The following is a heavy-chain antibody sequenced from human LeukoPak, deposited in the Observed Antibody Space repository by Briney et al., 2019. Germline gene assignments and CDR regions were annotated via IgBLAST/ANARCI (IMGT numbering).Heavy chain of an antibody. CDR2: INHSGST. J-gene: IGHJ5*02. V-gene: IGHV4-34*01. CDR3: ARGRRATYSSSWSNWFDP. CDR1: GGSFGENS. Sequence: SETLSLTCAVSGGSFGENSWAWIRQPPGKGLEWIGEINHSGSTNYNPSLKSRVTISVDTSKNQFSLKLSSVTAADTAVYYCARGRRATYSSSWSNWFDPWGQGTLVTVSS. D-gene: IGHD6-13*01.